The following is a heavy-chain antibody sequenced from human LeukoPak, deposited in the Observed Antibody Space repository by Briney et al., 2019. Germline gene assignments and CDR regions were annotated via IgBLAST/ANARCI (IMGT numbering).Heavy chain of an antibody. Sequence: GGSLRLSCAASGFTFDDYTMHWVRQAPGKGLEWVSLISWDGGSTYYADSVKGRFTISRDNSKNSLYLQMNSLRTEDTALYYCAKDIPMTSFGVVINAFDYWGQGTLVTVSS. CDR2: ISWDGGST. CDR3: AKDIPMTSFGVVINAFDY. V-gene: IGHV3-43*01. J-gene: IGHJ4*02. D-gene: IGHD3-3*01. CDR1: GFTFDDYT.